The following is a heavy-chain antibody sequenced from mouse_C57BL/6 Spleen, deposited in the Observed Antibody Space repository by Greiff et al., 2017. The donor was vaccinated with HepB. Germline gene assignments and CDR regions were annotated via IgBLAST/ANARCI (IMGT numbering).Heavy chain of an antibody. Sequence: QVQLQQPGPGLVQPSQSLSITCTVSGFSLTSYGVHWVRQSPGKGLEWLGVIWRGGSTDYTAAFMSRLSITKDNSKSQVFFKMNSLQADDTAIYYCAKNEGNWYFDVWGTGTTVTVSS. CDR3: AKNEGNWYFDV. V-gene: IGHV2-5*01. CDR1: GFSLTSYG. J-gene: IGHJ1*03. CDR2: IWRGGST.